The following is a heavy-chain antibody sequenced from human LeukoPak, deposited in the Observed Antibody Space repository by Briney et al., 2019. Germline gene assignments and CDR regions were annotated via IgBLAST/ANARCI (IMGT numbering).Heavy chain of an antibody. J-gene: IGHJ4*02. Sequence: GGSLRLSCAASGFTFSSYWMHWVRQAPGKGLVWVSRINSDGSSITYADSVKGRFTISRDNAKNTLYLQMNSLRAEDTAVYYCARDPRGYSYGYNYWGQGTLVTVSS. CDR3: ARDPRGYSYGYNY. CDR2: INSDGSSI. D-gene: IGHD5-18*01. CDR1: GFTFSSYW. V-gene: IGHV3-74*01.